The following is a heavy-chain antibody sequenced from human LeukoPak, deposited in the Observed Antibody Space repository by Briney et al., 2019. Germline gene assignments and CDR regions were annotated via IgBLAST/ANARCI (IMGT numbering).Heavy chain of an antibody. CDR3: ARSLMITFGGVIAPGY. J-gene: IGHJ4*02. CDR1: GYTFTSYA. Sequence: ASVKFSCKASGYTFTSYAMHWVRQAPGQRLEWMGWINAGNGNTKYSQKFQGRVTITRDTSASTAYMELSSLRSEDTAVYYCARSLMITFGGVIAPGYWGQGTLVTVSS. V-gene: IGHV1-3*01. CDR2: INAGNGNT. D-gene: IGHD3-16*02.